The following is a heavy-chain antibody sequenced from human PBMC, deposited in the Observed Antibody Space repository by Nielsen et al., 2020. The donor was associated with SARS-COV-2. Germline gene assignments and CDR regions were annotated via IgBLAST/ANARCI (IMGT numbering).Heavy chain of an antibody. CDR3: AILRGFGELLDY. J-gene: IGHJ4*02. Sequence: GESLKISCAASGFTFDDYGMSWVRQAPGKGLEWVSGINWNGGSTGYADSVKGRFTISRDNAKNSLYLQMNSLRAEDTALYHCAILRGFGELLDYWGQGTLVTVSS. D-gene: IGHD3-10*01. V-gene: IGHV3-20*01. CDR2: INWNGGST. CDR1: GFTFDDYG.